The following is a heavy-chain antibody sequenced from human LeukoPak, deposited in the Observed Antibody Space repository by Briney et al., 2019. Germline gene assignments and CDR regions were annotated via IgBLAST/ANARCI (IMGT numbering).Heavy chain of an antibody. D-gene: IGHD2-2*01. CDR1: GFTFDDYG. Sequence: GGSLRLSCAASGFTFDDYGMSWVRQAPGKGLEWVSGINWNGDITGYADSVKGRFTISRDNAKNSLYVQMNSLRVEDTALYYCARGGSVVPAAIDYYYCYYMDVWGKGTTVTVSS. J-gene: IGHJ6*03. V-gene: IGHV3-20*04. CDR2: INWNGDIT. CDR3: ARGGSVVPAAIDYYYCYYMDV.